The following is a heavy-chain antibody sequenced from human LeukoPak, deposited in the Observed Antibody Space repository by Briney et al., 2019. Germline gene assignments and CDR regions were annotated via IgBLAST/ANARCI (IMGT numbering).Heavy chain of an antibody. V-gene: IGHV1-2*02. CDR1: GYTFTGYY. D-gene: IGHD5-12*01. CDR2: INPNSGGT. CDR3: AREGVSVDIVATIRGYFDY. Sequence: GASVKVSCKASGYTFTGYYMHWVRQAPGQGLEWMGWINPNSGGTNYAQKFQGRVTMTRDTSISTAYMELSRLRSDDTAVYYCAREGVSVDIVATIRGYFDYWGQGTLVTVSS. J-gene: IGHJ4*02.